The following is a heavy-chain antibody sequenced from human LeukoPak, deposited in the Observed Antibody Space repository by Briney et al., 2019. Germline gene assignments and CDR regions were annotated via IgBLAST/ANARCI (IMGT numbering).Heavy chain of an antibody. CDR3: SRQPPDYGGSDH. D-gene: IGHD4/OR15-4a*01. CDR1: GFTFSGSG. V-gene: IGHV3-73*01. CDR2: IRSKANNYGT. J-gene: IGHJ4*02. Sequence: GGSLRLSCAASGFTFSGSGMHWVRQASGKGLEWVGRIRSKANNYGTAYAASVKGRFTISRDESKNTAYLQMNSLKTEDTAVSYCSRQPPDYGGSDHWGQGTLVTVSS.